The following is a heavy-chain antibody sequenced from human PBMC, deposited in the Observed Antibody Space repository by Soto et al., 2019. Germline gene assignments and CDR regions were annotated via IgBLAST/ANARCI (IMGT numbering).Heavy chain of an antibody. D-gene: IGHD2-21*02. CDR1: GFTFSSYA. V-gene: IGHV3-23*01. J-gene: IGHJ4*02. CDR3: AKDHGTVVTPLGGY. Sequence: VGSLRLSCAASGFTFSSYAMSWVRQAPGKGLEWVSAISGSGGSTYYADSVKGRFTISRDNSKNTLYLQMNSLRAEDTAVYYCAKDHGTVVTPLGGYWGQGTLVTVSS. CDR2: ISGSGGST.